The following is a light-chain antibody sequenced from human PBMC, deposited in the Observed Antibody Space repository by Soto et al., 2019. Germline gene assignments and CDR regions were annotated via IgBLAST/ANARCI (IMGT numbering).Light chain of an antibody. V-gene: IGKV3-20*01. J-gene: IGKJ3*01. CDR2: GAS. CDR1: QSVSSNY. Sequence: EIVLTQSPGTLSLSPGERATLSCRASQSVSSNYLAWYQQRPGQAPRLLVFGASYRATGIPDRFSGSGSGTDFTLTISRLEPVDFAAYYCQHYGSSPPEFTFGPGTIVDNK. CDR3: QHYGSSPPEFT.